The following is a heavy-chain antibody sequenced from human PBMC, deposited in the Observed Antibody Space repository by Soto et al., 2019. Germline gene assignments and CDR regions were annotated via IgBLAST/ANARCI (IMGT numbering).Heavy chain of an antibody. V-gene: IGHV3-7*01. J-gene: IGHJ5*02. CDR2: IKQDGSEK. CDR3: ARDSGGLLWFGEFP. CDR1: GFTFSSYW. D-gene: IGHD3-10*01. Sequence: PVGSLRLSCAASGFTFSSYWMSWVRQAPGKGLEWVANIKQDGSEKYYVDSVKGRFTISRDNAKNSLYLQMNSLRAEDTAVYYCARDSGGLLWFGEFPWGQGTLVTVSS.